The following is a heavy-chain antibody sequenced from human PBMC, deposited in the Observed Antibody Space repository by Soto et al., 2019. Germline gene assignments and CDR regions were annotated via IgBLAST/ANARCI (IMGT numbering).Heavy chain of an antibody. CDR3: AKDIALVRGVIIDMDV. J-gene: IGHJ6*02. CDR2: VSYDGDDK. D-gene: IGHD3-10*01. CDR1: GFTFSNYG. V-gene: IGHV3-30*18. Sequence: LRLSCVASGFTFSNYGMHWVRQAPGKGLEWVAVVSYDGDDKYYADSVKGRFTISRDNSKNTLYLQMNSLRPEDTAVYYCAKDIALVRGVIIDMDVWGQGTTVTVSS.